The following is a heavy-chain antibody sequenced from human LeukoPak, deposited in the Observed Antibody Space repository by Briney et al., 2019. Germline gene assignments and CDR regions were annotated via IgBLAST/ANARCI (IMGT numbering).Heavy chain of an antibody. J-gene: IGHJ3*01. V-gene: IGHV4-30-2*01. D-gene: IGHD6-13*01. CDR3: ARHIAAGSDDAFDV. CDR1: GGSVINGGYY. CDR2: IYHSGTT. Sequence: SETLSLTCTISGGSVINGGYYWSWIRQPPGKGLEWTGYIYHSGTTYYNPSLESRVTISVDRSKNQFSLKLNSVTAADTAVYYCARHIAAGSDDAFDVWGQGTMVTVSS.